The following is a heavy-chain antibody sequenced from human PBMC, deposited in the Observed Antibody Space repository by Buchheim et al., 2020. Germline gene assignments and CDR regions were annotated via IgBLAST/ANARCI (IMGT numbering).Heavy chain of an antibody. J-gene: IGHJ6*02. D-gene: IGHD4-17*01. CDR3: ARFPTVTTKKNSYDYGMDV. V-gene: IGHV1-8*01. Sequence: QVQLVQSGAEVKKPGASVKVSCKASGYTFTSYDINWVRQATGQGLEWMGWLNPNSGNTGYAQKFQGRATMTRNTSISTAYMELSSMRSEDTAGYYCARFPTVTTKKNSYDYGMDVWGQGTT. CDR1: GYTFTSYD. CDR2: LNPNSGNT.